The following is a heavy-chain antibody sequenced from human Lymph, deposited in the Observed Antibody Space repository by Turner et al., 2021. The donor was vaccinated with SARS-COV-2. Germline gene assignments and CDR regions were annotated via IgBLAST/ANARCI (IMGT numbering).Heavy chain of an antibody. V-gene: IGHV3-30*02. CDR1: GFTFSSYG. CDR3: AKVRAVFGVDIGGMDV. CDR2: ISYDESNK. D-gene: IGHD3-3*01. Sequence: QVQPVELGAGVVQPGRTLRLVRAASGFTFSSYGMHWVRQAPGKGLEWVAFISYDESNKYYADSVKGRFTISRDNTKKTLYLQMNSLRAEDTAVYYCAKVRAVFGVDIGGMDVWGQGTTVTVSS. J-gene: IGHJ6*02.